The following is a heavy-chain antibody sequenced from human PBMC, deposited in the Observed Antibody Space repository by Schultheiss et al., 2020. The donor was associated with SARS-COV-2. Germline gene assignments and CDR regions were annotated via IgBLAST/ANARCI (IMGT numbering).Heavy chain of an antibody. CDR3: ARDPTGGSAVSPFDY. CDR2: INSDGSST. D-gene: IGHD2-8*02. Sequence: GGSLRLSCAASGFTFSSYWMHWVRQAPGKGLVWVSRINSDGSSTSYADSVKGRFTISRDNAKNTLYLQMNSLRAEDTAVYYCARDPTGGSAVSPFDYWGQGTLVTVSS. V-gene: IGHV3-74*01. J-gene: IGHJ4*02. CDR1: GFTFSSYW.